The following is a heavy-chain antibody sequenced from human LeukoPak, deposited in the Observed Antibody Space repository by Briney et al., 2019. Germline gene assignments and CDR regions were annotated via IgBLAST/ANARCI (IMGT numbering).Heavy chain of an antibody. CDR3: ARGKDSTIIFGGLDEWFDP. CDR2: IYHSGST. V-gene: IGHV4-4*02. D-gene: IGHD3-16*01. Sequence: SETLSLTCAVSGGSISSSNWWSWVRQPPGKGLEWIGEIYHSGSTNYNPSLKSRVTISVDKSKNQFSLKLSSVAAADTAVYYCARGKDSTIIFGGLDEWFDPWGQGTLVTVSS. J-gene: IGHJ5*02. CDR1: GGSISSSNW.